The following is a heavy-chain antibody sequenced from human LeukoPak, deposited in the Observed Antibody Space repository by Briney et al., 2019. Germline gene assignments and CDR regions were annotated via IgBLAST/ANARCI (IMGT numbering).Heavy chain of an antibody. J-gene: IGHJ4*02. V-gene: IGHV4-31*11. CDR3: AREATTGHFDY. CDR2: IYYSGST. D-gene: IGHD1-1*01. Sequence: SETLPLTCAVSGGSISSGGYYWSWIRQHPGKGLEWIGYIYYSGSTYYNPSLKSRVTISVDTSKNQFSLKLSSVTAADTAVYYCAREATTGHFDYWGQGTLVTVSS. CDR1: GGSISSGGYY.